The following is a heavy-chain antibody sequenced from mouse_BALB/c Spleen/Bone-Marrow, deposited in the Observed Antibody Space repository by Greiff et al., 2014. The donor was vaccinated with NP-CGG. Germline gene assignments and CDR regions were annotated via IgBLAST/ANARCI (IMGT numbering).Heavy chain of an antibody. V-gene: IGHV14-3*02. J-gene: IGHJ2*01. CDR3: ARYVYGRYFDS. CDR1: GFNIKDTF. CDR2: IAPPNDNT. D-gene: IGHD2-2*01. Sequence: EVQLQQSGAELVKPGASVKLSCTASGFNIKDTFMHWVKQRPEQGLEWIGRIAPPNDNTKYDPEFQGKATITADTSSNTAYLQLSSMTSEDTAVYYCARYVYGRYFDSWGQGTTLTVSS.